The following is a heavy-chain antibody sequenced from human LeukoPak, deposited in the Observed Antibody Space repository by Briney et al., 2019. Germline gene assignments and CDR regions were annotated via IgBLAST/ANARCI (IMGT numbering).Heavy chain of an antibody. CDR2: ISSDSTYI. CDR1: GFTFSSYS. D-gene: IGHD3-16*01. Sequence: GGSLRLSCAASGFTFSSYSMNWVRQAPEKGLEWVSSISSDSTYIYYADSVKGRFTISRDNAKNSLYLQMNSLRVEDTAVYYCARDGGIIRFGGQDVWGQGTTVTVS. CDR3: ARDGGIIRFGGQDV. V-gene: IGHV3-21*01. J-gene: IGHJ6*02.